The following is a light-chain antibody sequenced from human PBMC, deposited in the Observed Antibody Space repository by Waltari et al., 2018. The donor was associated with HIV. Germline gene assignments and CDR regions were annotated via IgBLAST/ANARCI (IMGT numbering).Light chain of an antibody. CDR1: GSNIGATYD. CDR3: QSYDSRLSGSV. CDR2: GNS. Sequence: SVLTQPPSVSGAPGQRVTISCSESGSNIGATYDVHWYQHLPGTAPKLLIYGNSNRPSGVPDRFSGSKSGTSASLAITGLQPEDKGDYYCQSYDSRLSGSVFGGGTKLTVL. J-gene: IGLJ2*01. V-gene: IGLV1-40*01.